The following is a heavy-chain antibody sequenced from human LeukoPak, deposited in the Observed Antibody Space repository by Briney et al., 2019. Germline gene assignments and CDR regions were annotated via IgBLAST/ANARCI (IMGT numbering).Heavy chain of an antibody. CDR3: AKDRGSSWVKYYYYGMDV. CDR2: IRYDGSNK. V-gene: IGHV3-30*02. CDR1: GFTFSSYG. D-gene: IGHD6-13*01. J-gene: IGHJ6*02. Sequence: GGSLRLSCAASGFTFSSYGMHWVRQAPGKGLEWVAFIRYDGSNKYYADSVKGRFTISRDNSKNTLYLQMNSLRAEDTAVYYCAKDRGSSWVKYYYYGMDVWGQGTTVTVSS.